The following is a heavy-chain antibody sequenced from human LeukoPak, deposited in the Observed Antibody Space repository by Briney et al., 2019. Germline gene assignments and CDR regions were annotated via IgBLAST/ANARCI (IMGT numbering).Heavy chain of an antibody. CDR2: ISSSSSYI. Sequence: GGSLRLSCAASEFTFSSYSMNWVRQAPGKGLEWVSSISSSSSYIYYADSVKVRFTISRDNSKNTLYLQMNSLRAEDTSVYYCARGRGGYYLHFDYWGQGTLVTVSS. CDR1: EFTFSSYS. V-gene: IGHV3-21*01. D-gene: IGHD3-22*01. CDR3: ARGRGGYYLHFDY. J-gene: IGHJ4*02.